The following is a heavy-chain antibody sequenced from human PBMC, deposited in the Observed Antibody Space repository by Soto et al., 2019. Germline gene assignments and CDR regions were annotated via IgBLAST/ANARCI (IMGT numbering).Heavy chain of an antibody. CDR2: ISGSGGST. V-gene: IGHV3-23*01. D-gene: IGHD1-26*01. Sequence: GGSLRLSCAASGFTFSSYAMSWVRQAPGKGLEWVSAISGSGGSTYYADSVKGRFTIPRDNSKHTMYLQMNSLRAEDTAVYYCAKDRGKVGSTTSQFDYWGQGTLVTVSS. J-gene: IGHJ4*02. CDR1: GFTFSSYA. CDR3: AKDRGKVGSTTSQFDY.